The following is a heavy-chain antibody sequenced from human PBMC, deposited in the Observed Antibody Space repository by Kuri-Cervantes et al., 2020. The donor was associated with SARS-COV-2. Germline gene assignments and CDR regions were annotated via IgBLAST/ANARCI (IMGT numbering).Heavy chain of an antibody. CDR3: AKDWSDDTIFGVVIPWFDP. Sequence: GESLKISCAASGFTFNTYAMSWVRQAPGKGLEWVSAISGSGGSTYYADSVKGRFTISRDNSKNTLYLQMNSLRAEDTAVYYCAKDWSDDTIFGVVIPWFDPWGQGTLVTVSS. V-gene: IGHV3-23*01. CDR1: GFTFNTYA. J-gene: IGHJ5*02. CDR2: ISGSGGST. D-gene: IGHD3-3*01.